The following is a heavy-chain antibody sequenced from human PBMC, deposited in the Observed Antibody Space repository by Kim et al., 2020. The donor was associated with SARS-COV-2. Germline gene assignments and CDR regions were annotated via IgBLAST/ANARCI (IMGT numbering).Heavy chain of an antibody. D-gene: IGHD6-19*01. CDR1: GFAFSSYW. CDR2: INEDGSKK. Sequence: GGSLRHSCAASGFAFSSYWMTWVRQAPGKGLEWVANINEDGSKKYYVDSVKGRFTMSRDNVEKSLSLQMNGLRAEDTAVYYCVSGYTSGLWGQGALVTISS. J-gene: IGHJ4*02. CDR3: VSGYTSGL. V-gene: IGHV3-7*01.